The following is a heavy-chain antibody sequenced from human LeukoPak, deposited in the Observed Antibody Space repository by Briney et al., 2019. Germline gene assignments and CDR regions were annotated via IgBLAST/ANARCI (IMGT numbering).Heavy chain of an antibody. CDR2: ISAYNGNT. V-gene: IGHV1-18*01. CDR1: GYTFTSYG. D-gene: IGHD5-12*01. CDR3: AKTERYSGYDFLAYFDY. J-gene: IGHJ4*02. Sequence: VASVKVSCKASGYTFTSYGISWVRQAPGQGLEWMGWISAYNGNTNYAQKLQGRVTMTTDTSTSTAYMELRSLRSDDTAVYYCAKTERYSGYDFLAYFDYWGQGTLVTVSS.